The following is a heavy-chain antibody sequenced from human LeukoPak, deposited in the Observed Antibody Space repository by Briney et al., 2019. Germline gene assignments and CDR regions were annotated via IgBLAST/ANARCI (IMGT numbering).Heavy chain of an antibody. D-gene: IGHD1-26*01. J-gene: IGHJ4*02. CDR1: GYVFTAYY. V-gene: IGHV1-2*02. CDR3: ARGGRWDDFDY. CDR2: TDPNSGAT. Sequence: ASVKVSCKTSGYVFTAYYMNWVRQARGQGLEWMGWTDPNSGATKFAQNFQGRVTMTSDTSISTAYVELNKLRSDDTAIYYCARGGRWDDFDYWGQGTLVTVSS.